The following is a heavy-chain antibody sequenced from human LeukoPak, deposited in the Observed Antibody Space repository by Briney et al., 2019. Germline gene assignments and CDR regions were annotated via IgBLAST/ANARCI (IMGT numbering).Heavy chain of an antibody. CDR1: GYTFTSYA. Sequence: GASVKVSCKASGYTFTSYAMHWVRQAPGQRLEWMGWINAGNGNTKYSQKFQGRVTITRDTSASTAYMELSSLRSEDTAVYYCARERGVSVTTRPPSSLAYWGQGTLVTVSS. V-gene: IGHV1-3*01. J-gene: IGHJ4*02. CDR2: INAGNGNT. CDR3: ARERGVSVTTRPPSSLAY. D-gene: IGHD4-17*01.